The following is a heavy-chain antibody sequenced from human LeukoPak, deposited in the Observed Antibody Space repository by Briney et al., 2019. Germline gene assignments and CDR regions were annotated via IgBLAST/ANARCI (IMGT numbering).Heavy chain of an antibody. V-gene: IGHV4-59*12. CDR2: IYYSGST. Sequence: SETLSLTCNVSGGSINSYYWSWIRQPPGKGLEWIGYIYYSGSTNYNPSLKSRVTISVDTSKNQFSLKLSSVTAADTAVYYCARLSGSGSYFETNYYYYYYMDVWGKGTTVTISS. CDR1: GGSINSYY. J-gene: IGHJ6*03. D-gene: IGHD3-10*01. CDR3: ARLSGSGSYFETNYYYYYYMDV.